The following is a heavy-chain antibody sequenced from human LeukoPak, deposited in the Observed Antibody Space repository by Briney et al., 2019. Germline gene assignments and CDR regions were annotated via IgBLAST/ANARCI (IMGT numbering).Heavy chain of an antibody. D-gene: IGHD6-13*01. V-gene: IGHV3-11*01. J-gene: IGHJ2*01. CDR1: GFAFSDYY. CDR3: ARDPKNSNSWYWYFDL. CDR2: MSGSGGTI. Sequence: GGSLRLSCAASGFAFSDYYMSWIRQAPGKGLGWISYMSGSGGTIYYADSVRGRFTISMDHAKNSLNLQMNSLSAEDAAVYYFARDPKNSNSWYWYFDLWGRGTLVTVSS.